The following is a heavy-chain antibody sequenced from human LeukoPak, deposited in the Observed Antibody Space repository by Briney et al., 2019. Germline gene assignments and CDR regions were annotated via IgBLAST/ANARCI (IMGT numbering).Heavy chain of an antibody. Sequence: GGSLRLSCAASGFTFSSYSMNWVRQAPGKGLEWVSSISSSSSYIYYADSVKGRFTISRDNAKNSLYLQMNSLRAEDTAVYYCARDLFGSSSTEPFDPWGQGTLVTVSS. V-gene: IGHV3-21*01. CDR3: ARDLFGSSSTEPFDP. CDR2: ISSSSSYI. CDR1: GFTFSSYS. D-gene: IGHD2-2*01. J-gene: IGHJ5*02.